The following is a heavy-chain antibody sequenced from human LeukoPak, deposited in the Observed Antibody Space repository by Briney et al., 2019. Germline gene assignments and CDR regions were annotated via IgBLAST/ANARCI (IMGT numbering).Heavy chain of an antibody. V-gene: IGHV1-2*02. Sequence: ASVKVSCKASGYTFTGYYMHWVRQAPGQGLEWMGWINPNSGGTKYAQKFQGRVTMTRDTSISTAYMELIRLRSDDTAVYYCARLPATYGSGRNDYWGQGTLVTVSS. CDR3: ARLPATYGSGRNDY. CDR1: GYTFTGYY. D-gene: IGHD3-10*01. CDR2: INPNSGGT. J-gene: IGHJ4*02.